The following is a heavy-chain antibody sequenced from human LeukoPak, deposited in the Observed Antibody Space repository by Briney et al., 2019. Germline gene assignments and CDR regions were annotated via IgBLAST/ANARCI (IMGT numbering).Heavy chain of an antibody. Sequence: GASVKVSCKASGGTFSSYAISWVRQGPGQGLEWMGRIIPIFGIANYAQKFQGRVTITADKSTSTAYMELSSLRSEDTAVYYCARALGGSYGYYFDYWGQGTLVTVSS. CDR3: ARALGGSYGYYFDY. CDR1: GGTFSSYA. J-gene: IGHJ4*02. V-gene: IGHV1-69*04. D-gene: IGHD1-26*01. CDR2: IIPIFGIA.